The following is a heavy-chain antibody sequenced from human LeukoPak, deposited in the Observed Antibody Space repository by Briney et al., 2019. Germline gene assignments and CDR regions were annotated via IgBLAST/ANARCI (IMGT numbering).Heavy chain of an antibody. Sequence: PSETLSLTCAIYGGSFSGYYWSWIRQPPGKGLEWIGEINHSGSTNYNPSLKSRVTISVDTSKNQFSLKLSSVTAADTAVYYCARGYIVRAKRDYYYYGMDVWGQGTTVTVSS. CDR2: INHSGST. V-gene: IGHV4-34*01. D-gene: IGHD1-26*01. CDR3: ARGYIVRAKRDYYYYGMDV. CDR1: GGSFSGYY. J-gene: IGHJ6*02.